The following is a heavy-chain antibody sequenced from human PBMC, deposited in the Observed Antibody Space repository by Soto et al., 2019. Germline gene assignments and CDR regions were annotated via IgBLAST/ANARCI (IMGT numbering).Heavy chain of an antibody. D-gene: IGHD1-26*01. J-gene: IGHJ5*01. CDR2: ISGSGDNS. CDR3: ARRQVGATKGKSWFDS. V-gene: IGHV3-23*01. Sequence: EVHLLESGGGLLQPGGSLRLSCSASGFDFSTHAMNWVRQASGKGLVWVAAISGSGDNSNYAASVKGRFTISRDNSKHTLSLQMNGLRAEDTAVYFCARRQVGATKGKSWFDSWGQGTLVTVSS. CDR1: GFDFSTHA.